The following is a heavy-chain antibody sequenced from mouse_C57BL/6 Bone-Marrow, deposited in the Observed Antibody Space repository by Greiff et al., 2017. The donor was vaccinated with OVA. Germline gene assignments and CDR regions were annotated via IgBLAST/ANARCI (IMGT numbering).Heavy chain of an antibody. CDR1: GFTFSSYG. D-gene: IGHD2-4*01. V-gene: IGHV5-6*01. CDR2: ISSGGSYT. Sequence: EVQRVESGGDLVKPGGSLKLSCAASGFTFSSYGMSWVRQTPDKRLEWVATISSGGSYTYYPDSVKGRFTISRDNAKNTLYLQMSSLKSEDTAMYYCARHRFYYDYDWFAYWGQGTLVTVSA. J-gene: IGHJ3*01. CDR3: ARHRFYYDYDWFAY.